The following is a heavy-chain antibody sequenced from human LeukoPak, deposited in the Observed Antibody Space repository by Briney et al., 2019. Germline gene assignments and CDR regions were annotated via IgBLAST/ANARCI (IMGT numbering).Heavy chain of an antibody. J-gene: IGHJ4*02. D-gene: IGHD5-18*01. CDR2: IYYSGSA. CDR3: ARHPERYSYFDY. V-gene: IGHV4-39*01. Sequence: SETLSLACTVSGGSIRSSSYYWGWIRQPPGKGLEWIGSIYYSGSAYYNPSLKSRVTMSVDTSKNQFSLRLSSVTAADTAVYSCARHPERYSYFDYWGQGTLVTVSS. CDR1: GGSIRSSSYY.